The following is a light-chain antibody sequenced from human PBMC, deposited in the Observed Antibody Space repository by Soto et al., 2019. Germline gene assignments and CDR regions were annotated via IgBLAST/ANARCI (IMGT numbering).Light chain of an antibody. CDR2: AAS. J-gene: IGKJ5*01. Sequence: EIVMTQSPATLSVSPGGRATLACRASQSVNNKLAWYQQKPGQAPRLLIYAASTRASGVPARFSGSGSGTDFILTISSLQSEDSAVYYCQQHTDWPPITFGQGTRL. V-gene: IGKV3-15*01. CDR1: QSVNNK. CDR3: QQHTDWPPIT.